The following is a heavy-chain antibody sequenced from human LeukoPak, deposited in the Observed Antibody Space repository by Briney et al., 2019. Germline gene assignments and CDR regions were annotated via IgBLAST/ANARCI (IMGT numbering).Heavy chain of an antibody. V-gene: IGHV3-48*03. Sequence: GGPLRLSCAASGFTFSSYEMNWVRQAPGKGLEWVSYISSSGSTIYYADSVKGRFTISRDNAKNSLYLQMNSLRAEDTAVYYCARDGGYSYGFDYWGQGTLVTVSS. CDR1: GFTFSSYE. J-gene: IGHJ4*02. CDR2: ISSSGSTI. CDR3: ARDGGYSYGFDY. D-gene: IGHD5-18*01.